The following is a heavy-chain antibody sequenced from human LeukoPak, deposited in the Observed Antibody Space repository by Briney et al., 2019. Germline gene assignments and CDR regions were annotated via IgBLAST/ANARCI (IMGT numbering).Heavy chain of an antibody. CDR3: ARDGRYNSGWFDP. D-gene: IGHD6-19*01. V-gene: IGHV1-18*01. Sequence: ASVKVSCKTSGYTFSSYGISWVRQAPGQGLEWVGWVSSYNGNTKYAQKFQSRVTLTTDTSTRTVYMELRSLRSDDTALYYCARDGRYNSGWFDPWGQGTLVTVSS. J-gene: IGHJ5*02. CDR1: GYTFSSYG. CDR2: VSSYNGNT.